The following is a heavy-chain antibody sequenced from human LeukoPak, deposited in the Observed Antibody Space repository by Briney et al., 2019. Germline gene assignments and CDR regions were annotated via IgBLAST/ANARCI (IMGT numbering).Heavy chain of an antibody. D-gene: IGHD3-3*01. J-gene: IGHJ4*02. CDR2: INPNSGGT. CDR3: ARDRMVGEYYDFWSGYYTGRPHLGVDY. CDR1: GYTFTGYY. V-gene: IGHV1-2*02. Sequence: GASVKVSCKASGYTFTGYYMHWVRQAPGQGLEWMGWINPNSGGTNYAQKFQGRVTMTRDTSISTANMELSRLRSDDTAVYYCARDRMVGEYYDFWSGYYTGRPHLGVDYWGQGTLVTVSS.